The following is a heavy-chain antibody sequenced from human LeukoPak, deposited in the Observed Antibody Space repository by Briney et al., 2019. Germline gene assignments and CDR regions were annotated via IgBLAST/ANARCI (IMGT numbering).Heavy chain of an antibody. CDR3: AKDNPLDY. CDR1: GFTFSSYV. V-gene: IGHV3-30*02. CDR2: IRYDGNNK. D-gene: IGHD1-14*01. J-gene: IGHJ4*02. Sequence: GGSLRLSCAASGFTFSSYVMHWVRQAPGKGLEWVAFIRYDGNNKLYADSVKGRFTISRDNSKNTLYLHINSLRAEDTAVYYCAKDNPLDYWGQGTLVIVSS.